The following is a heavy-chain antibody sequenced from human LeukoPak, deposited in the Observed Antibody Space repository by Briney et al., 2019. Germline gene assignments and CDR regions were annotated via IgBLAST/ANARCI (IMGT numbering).Heavy chain of an antibody. V-gene: IGHV3-21*01. CDR1: GFTFSTYN. CDR2: ISSRSNYI. D-gene: IGHD3-3*01. CDR3: TRVARLLGYAVDV. J-gene: IGHJ6*02. Sequence: PGRSLRLSCAASGFTFSTYNVNWVRQAQGKGLEWVASISSRSNYIYYADSVKGRFAISRDNANNSLFLQMDSLRAEDTAVYYCTRVARLLGYAVDVWGQGTTVTVSS.